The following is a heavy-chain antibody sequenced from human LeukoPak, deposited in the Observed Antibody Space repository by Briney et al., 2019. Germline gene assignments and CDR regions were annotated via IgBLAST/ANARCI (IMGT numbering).Heavy chain of an antibody. CDR3: ARHSSSFQNDAFDI. V-gene: IGHV4-39*07. CDR2: IYYSGST. J-gene: IGHJ3*02. Sequence: SETLSLTCTVSGGSISSSSYYWGWIRQPPGKGLEWIGSIYYSGSTNYNPSLKSRVTISVDTSKNQFSLKLSSVTAADTAVYYCARHSSSFQNDAFDIWGQGTMVTVSS. D-gene: IGHD6-6*01. CDR1: GGSISSSSYY.